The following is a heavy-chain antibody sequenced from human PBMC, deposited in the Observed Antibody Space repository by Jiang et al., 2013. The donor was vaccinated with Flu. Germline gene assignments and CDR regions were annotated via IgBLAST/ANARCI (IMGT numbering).Heavy chain of an antibody. V-gene: IGHV4-39*01. CDR3: ARSLAAAGKRWFDP. D-gene: IGHD6-13*01. J-gene: IGHJ5*02. CDR1: GGSISSSSYY. CDR2: IYYSGST. Sequence: GLVKPSETLSLTCTVSGGSISSSSYYWGWIRQPPGKGLEWIGSIYYSGSTYYNPSLKSRVTISVDTSKNQFSLKLSSVTAADTAVYYCARSLAAAGKRWFDPWGQGTLVTVSS.